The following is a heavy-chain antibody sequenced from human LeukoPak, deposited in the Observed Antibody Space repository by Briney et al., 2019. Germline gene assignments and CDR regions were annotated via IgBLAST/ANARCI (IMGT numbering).Heavy chain of an antibody. CDR1: GFIFSSYG. CDR3: AKATSVTTLFDY. Sequence: PGGSLRLSCAASGFIFSSYGMTWVRQAPGKGLEWVSAISGSGSGGSTYYADSVKGRFTIPRDNSKNTLYLQMNSLRVEDTAVYYCAKATSVTTLFDYWGQGTLVTVSS. J-gene: IGHJ4*02. CDR2: ISGSGSGGST. V-gene: IGHV3-23*01. D-gene: IGHD4-17*01.